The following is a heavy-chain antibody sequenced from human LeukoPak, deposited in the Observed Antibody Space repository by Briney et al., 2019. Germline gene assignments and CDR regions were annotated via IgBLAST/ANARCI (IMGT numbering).Heavy chain of an antibody. CDR1: GFTFSTYG. Sequence: GGSLRLPCAASGFTFSTYGIHWVRQAPDKGLEWVALIWYDGSNKYYADSVKGRFTISRDNSKNTLYLQMNSLRAEDTAVYYCAKAGGYCSSTSCPPYYYYMDVWGTGTTVTVSS. D-gene: IGHD2-2*01. J-gene: IGHJ6*03. CDR3: AKAGGYCSSTSCPPYYYYMDV. CDR2: IWYDGSNK. V-gene: IGHV3-33*06.